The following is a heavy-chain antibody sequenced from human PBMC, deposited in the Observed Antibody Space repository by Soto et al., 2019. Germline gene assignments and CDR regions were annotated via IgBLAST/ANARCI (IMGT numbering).Heavy chain of an antibody. Sequence: QVQLQQWGAGLLKPSETLSLTSAVYGGSFSGYYWSWIRQPPGKGLEWIGEINHSGSTNYNPSLKSRVTISVYTSKNQFSLKLSSVTAADTAVYYCARGRAYDYIWGSYRYTLDYWGQGTLVTVSS. J-gene: IGHJ4*02. CDR3: ARGRAYDYIWGSYRYTLDY. CDR1: GGSFSGYY. D-gene: IGHD3-16*02. V-gene: IGHV4-34*01. CDR2: INHSGST.